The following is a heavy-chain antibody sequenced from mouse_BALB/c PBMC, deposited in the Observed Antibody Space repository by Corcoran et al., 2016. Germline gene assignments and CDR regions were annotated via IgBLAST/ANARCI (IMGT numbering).Heavy chain of an antibody. V-gene: IGHV1S136*01. CDR3: AREVPGGNPFDY. CDR2: IYPYNDGI. Sequence: EVQLQQSGPELVKPGASVKVSCKASGYTFTSYVMHWVKQKPGQGLEWIGYIYPYNDGIKYTEKFKGKDTLTSDKSSSTAYMGLSSLTSEDSAVYYCAREVPGGNPFDYWGQGTTLTVSS. J-gene: IGHJ2*01. D-gene: IGHD2-1*01. CDR1: GYTFTSYV.